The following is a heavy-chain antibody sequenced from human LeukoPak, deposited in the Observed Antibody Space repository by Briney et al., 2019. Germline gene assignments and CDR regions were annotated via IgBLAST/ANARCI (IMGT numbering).Heavy chain of an antibody. CDR3: ARAPYCTNGVCSFDY. D-gene: IGHD2-8*01. CDR1: GYTCTSYG. Sequence: EASVKVSCKASGYTCTSYGISWVRQAPGRGLEWMGWISPYNGNTNYAQKLQGRVTMTPDTSTSTAYMELRSLRSDDTAVYYCARAPYCTNGVCSFDYWGQGTLVTVSS. J-gene: IGHJ4*02. V-gene: IGHV1-18*01. CDR2: ISPYNGNT.